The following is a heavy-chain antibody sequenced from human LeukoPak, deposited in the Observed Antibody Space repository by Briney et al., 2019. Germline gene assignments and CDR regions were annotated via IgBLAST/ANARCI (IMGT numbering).Heavy chain of an antibody. V-gene: IGHV3-23*01. D-gene: IGHD5-18*01. CDR3: AKDIAQGYTFGSIEQDY. Sequence: PGGSLRLSCAVSGLTFSRYAMSWVRQAPGKGLEWVSAISESGSGTYYADSVKGRFTISRDNSKDTLSLQMNSLRAEDMAVYYCAKDIAQGYTFGSIEQDYWGQGTLVTVSS. CDR2: ISESGSGT. J-gene: IGHJ4*02. CDR1: GLTFSRYA.